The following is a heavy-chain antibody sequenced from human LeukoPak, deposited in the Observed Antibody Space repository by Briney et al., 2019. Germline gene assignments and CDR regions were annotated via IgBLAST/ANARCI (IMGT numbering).Heavy chain of an antibody. V-gene: IGHV3-30*04. CDR3: AKDRRDGYNDALDI. J-gene: IGHJ3*02. Sequence: PGGSLRLSCEVSGFTFSSSAMYWVRQAPGKGLEWVAVISDDGSNKYYGDSVKGRFTISRDNTKNTLYLQMNSLRAEDTAIYYCAKDRRDGYNDALDIWGQGTMVTVSS. CDR2: ISDDGSNK. D-gene: IGHD5-24*01. CDR1: GFTFSSSA.